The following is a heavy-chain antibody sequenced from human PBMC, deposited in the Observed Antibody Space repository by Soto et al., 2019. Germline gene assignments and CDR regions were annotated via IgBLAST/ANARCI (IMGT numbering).Heavy chain of an antibody. V-gene: IGHV2-5*02. D-gene: IGHD3-16*02. CDR2: IYWDDDK. CDR1: GFSLSTSGVG. CDR3: AYISQVYTFGGVIVSFDY. J-gene: IGHJ4*02. Sequence: QITLKESGPTLVKPTQTLTLTCTFSGFSLSTSGVGVGWIRQPPGKALEWLALIYWDDDKRYSPSLKSRLTITKDTPKNQVVLTMTNMDPVDTATYYCAYISQVYTFGGVIVSFDYWGQGTLVTVSS.